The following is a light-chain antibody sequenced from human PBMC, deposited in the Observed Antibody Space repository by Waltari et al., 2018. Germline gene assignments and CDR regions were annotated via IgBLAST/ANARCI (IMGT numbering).Light chain of an antibody. V-gene: IGLV3-19*01. CDR3: SSRELSGHVV. CDR1: LLRPYY. J-gene: IGLJ2*01. CDR2: GKN. Sequence: SSDLTQDPAVSVALGQTVRITCHGDLLRPYYGNWCRQKPGQPPELVIYGKNNRPSGIPDRFSASSSGNTASLIITGAQAEDEADYYCSSRELSGHVVFGGGTRLTVL.